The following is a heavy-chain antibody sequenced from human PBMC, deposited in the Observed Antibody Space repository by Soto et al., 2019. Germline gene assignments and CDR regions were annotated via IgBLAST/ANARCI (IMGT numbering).Heavy chain of an antibody. Sequence: PGGSLRLSCAASGFTFSGYAMNWVRQAPGKGLEWVSSIRSSGTGTDYADSVKGRFAISRDNAKNTLYLQMNSLRAEDTAVYYCARTLWYGELLYQSDYWGQGTLVTVSS. CDR1: GFTFSGYA. J-gene: IGHJ4*02. CDR2: IRSSGTGT. V-gene: IGHV3-23*01. D-gene: IGHD3-10*01. CDR3: ARTLWYGELLYQSDY.